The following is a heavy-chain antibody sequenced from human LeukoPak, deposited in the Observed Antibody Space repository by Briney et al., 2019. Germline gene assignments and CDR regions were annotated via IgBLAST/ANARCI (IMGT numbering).Heavy chain of an antibody. CDR2: ISAYNGNT. J-gene: IGHJ3*02. CDR1: GYTFTSYG. V-gene: IGHV1-18*01. D-gene: IGHD5-24*01. CDR3: ARDLGDGYNSYAFDM. Sequence: ASVKVSCKASGYTFTSYGISWVRQAPGQGLEWTGWISAYNGNTNYAQKLQGRVTMTTDTSTSTAYMELRSLRSDDTAMYYCARDLGDGYNSYAFDMWGQGTMVTVSS.